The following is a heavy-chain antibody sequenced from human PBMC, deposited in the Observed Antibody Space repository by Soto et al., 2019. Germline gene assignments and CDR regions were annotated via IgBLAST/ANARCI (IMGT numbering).Heavy chain of an antibody. J-gene: IGHJ6*02. V-gene: IGHV1-2*04. CDR2: INPNSGGT. CDR3: ARSDGDVRGALGLDA. Sequence: GXSVEVCWKACGDSFTCYEMRVVLHTPGQGLEWMGWINPNSGGTNYEQKFQGWVTMTREKSISTAYMELSRLRSDDTAVYYCARSDGDVRGALGLDAWGQGTPVTVSS. D-gene: IGHD3-10*01. CDR1: GDSFTCYE.